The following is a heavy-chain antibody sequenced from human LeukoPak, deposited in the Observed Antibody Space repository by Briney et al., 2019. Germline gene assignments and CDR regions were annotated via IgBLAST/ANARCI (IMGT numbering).Heavy chain of an antibody. J-gene: IGHJ5*02. CDR3: AGAPAYDILTGYFPNWFDP. D-gene: IGHD3-9*01. CDR1: GGSISSYY. CDR2: IYYSGST. V-gene: IGHV4-59*01. Sequence: PSETLSLTCTVSGGSISSYYWSWIRQPPGKGLEWIGYIYYSGSTNYNPSLKSRVTISVDTSKNQFSLKLSSVTAADTAVYYCAGAPAYDILTGYFPNWFDPWGQGTLVTVSS.